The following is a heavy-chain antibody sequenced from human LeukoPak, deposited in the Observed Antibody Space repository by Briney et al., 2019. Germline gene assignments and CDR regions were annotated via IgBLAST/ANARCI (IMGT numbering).Heavy chain of an antibody. D-gene: IGHD5-18*01. CDR3: AKDYLAVDAAMDDFDY. Sequence: QPGGSLRLSCAASGFTFSSYGMHWVRQAPGKGLEWVAVIWYDGSNKYYADSVKGRFTIPRDNSKNTLYLQMNSLRAEDTAAYYCAKDYLAVDAAMDDFDYWGQGTLVTVSS. CDR2: IWYDGSNK. CDR1: GFTFSSYG. J-gene: IGHJ4*02. V-gene: IGHV3-33*06.